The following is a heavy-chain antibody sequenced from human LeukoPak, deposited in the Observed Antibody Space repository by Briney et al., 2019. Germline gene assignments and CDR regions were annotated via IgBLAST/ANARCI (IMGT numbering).Heavy chain of an antibody. CDR2: ISAYNGNT. CDR1: GYTFTSYG. Sequence: GASVKVSCKASGYTFTSYGISWVRQAPGQGLEWMGWISAYNGNTNYAQKLQGRVTMTTDTSTSTAYMELRSLRSEDTAVYYCARGFRFHYYYYMDVWGKGTTVTVSS. V-gene: IGHV1-18*01. J-gene: IGHJ6*03. D-gene: IGHD2/OR15-2a*01. CDR3: ARGFRFHYYYYMDV.